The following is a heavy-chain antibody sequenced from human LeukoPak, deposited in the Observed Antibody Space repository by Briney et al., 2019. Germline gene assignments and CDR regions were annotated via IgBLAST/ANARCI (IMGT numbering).Heavy chain of an antibody. CDR2: ISYSGST. J-gene: IGHJ3*02. CDR3: AKAPFSRGYSYGFNAFDM. D-gene: IGHD5-18*01. Sequence: PSETLSLTCTVSGGSVSCSSCFWGWIRQPPGKGLEWIGSISYSGSTYYNPSLKSRVTMPVDTSKNQFSLRLNSVTAADTAVYYCAKAPFSRGYSYGFNAFDMWAQGTLVTVSS. V-gene: IGHV4-39*01. CDR1: GGSVSCSSCF.